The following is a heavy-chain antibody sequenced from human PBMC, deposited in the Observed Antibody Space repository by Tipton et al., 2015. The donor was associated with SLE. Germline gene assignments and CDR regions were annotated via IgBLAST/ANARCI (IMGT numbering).Heavy chain of an antibody. CDR3: ARDAVDDQYSYGMDV. Sequence: TLSLTCTVSGGSIRSHYWSWIRQPPGKGLEWIGYTAYSGTTTYNPSLKSRVTMSVDTPKNQVALHLSSVTAADTAVYFCARDAVDDQYSYGMDVWGQGTTVTVSS. CDR2: TAYSGTT. D-gene: IGHD1-1*01. V-gene: IGHV4-59*11. J-gene: IGHJ6*02. CDR1: GGSIRSHY.